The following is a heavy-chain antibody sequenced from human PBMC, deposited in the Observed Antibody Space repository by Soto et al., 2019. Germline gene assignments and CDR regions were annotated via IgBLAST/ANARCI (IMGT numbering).Heavy chain of an antibody. CDR2: INPSGGST. V-gene: IGHV1-46*03. Sequence: QVQLVQSGAEVKKPGASVKVSCKASGYTFTSYYMHWVRQAPGQGLEWMGIINPSGGSTSYAQKFQGRVTMTRDTSTSKVYMELSSLISEDTDVYYCARAYDFWSGYSHYNWFDPWGQGTLVTVSS. CDR3: ARAYDFWSGYSHYNWFDP. CDR1: GYTFTSYY. D-gene: IGHD3-3*01. J-gene: IGHJ5*02.